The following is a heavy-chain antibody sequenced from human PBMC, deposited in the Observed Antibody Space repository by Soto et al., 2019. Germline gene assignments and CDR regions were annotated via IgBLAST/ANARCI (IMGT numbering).Heavy chain of an antibody. Sequence: VQLLESGGDLVQPGGSLRLSCAASGFTFTSYAMSWMRQAPGKGLEWVSAITGGGDNTYYADSVKGRFTISRDNSKNTLYLQMNSLRAEDTAFYYCTQDGGSRDWLTVNWGQGTLVTVSS. V-gene: IGHV3-23*01. J-gene: IGHJ4*02. CDR1: GFTFTSYA. D-gene: IGHD3-9*01. CDR3: TQDGGSRDWLTVN. CDR2: ITGGGDNT.